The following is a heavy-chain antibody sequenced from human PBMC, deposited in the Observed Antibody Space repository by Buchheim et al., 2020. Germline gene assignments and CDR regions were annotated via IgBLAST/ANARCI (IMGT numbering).Heavy chain of an antibody. CDR2: IYHSGST. Sequence: QVQLQESGPGLVKPSGTLSLTCAVSGGSISSSNWWSWVRQPPGKGLEWIGEIYHSGSTNYNPSLKSRGTISVDKSKNQFSLKLSSVTAADTAVYYCARDQFYCSSTSCSGYYYYYMDVWGKGTT. V-gene: IGHV4-4*02. J-gene: IGHJ6*03. CDR3: ARDQFYCSSTSCSGYYYYYMDV. CDR1: GGSISSSNW. D-gene: IGHD2-2*01.